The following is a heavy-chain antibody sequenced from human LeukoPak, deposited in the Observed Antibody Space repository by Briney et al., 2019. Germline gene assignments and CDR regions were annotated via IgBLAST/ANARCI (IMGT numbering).Heavy chain of an antibody. Sequence: GRSLRLSCAASGFTFDDYAMHWVRQAPGKGLEWASGISWNSGSIGYADSVKGRFTISRDNAKNSLYLQMNSLRAEDTALYYCAKDRLPGYDFWSGYYPPPNYYYGMDVWGQGTTVTVSS. CDR2: ISWNSGSI. CDR3: AKDRLPGYDFWSGYYPPPNYYYGMDV. CDR1: GFTFDDYA. J-gene: IGHJ6*02. V-gene: IGHV3-9*01. D-gene: IGHD3-3*01.